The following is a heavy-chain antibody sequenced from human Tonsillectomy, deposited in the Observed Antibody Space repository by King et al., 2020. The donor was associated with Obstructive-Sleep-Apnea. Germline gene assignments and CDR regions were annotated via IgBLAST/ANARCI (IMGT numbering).Heavy chain of an antibody. CDR2: INHSGST. J-gene: IGHJ5*02. CDR3: ARGQRGADIVVVPAAIPFDP. D-gene: IGHD2-2*01. Sequence: VQLQQWGAGLLKPSETLSLTCAVYGGSFSGYYWSWIRQPPGKGLEWIGEINHSGSTNYNPSLRSRVTISVDTSKNQFSLKLSSVTAADTAVYYCARGQRGADIVVVPAAIPFDPWGQGTLVTVSS. CDR1: GGSFSGYY. V-gene: IGHV4-34*01.